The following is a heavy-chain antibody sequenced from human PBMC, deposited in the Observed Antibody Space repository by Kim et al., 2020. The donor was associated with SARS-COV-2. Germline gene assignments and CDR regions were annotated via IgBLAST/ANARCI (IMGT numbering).Heavy chain of an antibody. D-gene: IGHD6-19*01. Sequence: GGSLRLSCAASGFTFSSYAMSWVRQAPGKGLEWVSAISGSGGSTYYADSVKGRFTISRDNSKNTLYLQMNSLRAEDTAVYYCAKDLSTSSGRSQRWYYYYYGMDVWGQGTTVTVSS. CDR3: AKDLSTSSGRSQRWYYYYYGMDV. CDR2: ISGSGGST. V-gene: IGHV3-23*01. CDR1: GFTFSSYA. J-gene: IGHJ6*02.